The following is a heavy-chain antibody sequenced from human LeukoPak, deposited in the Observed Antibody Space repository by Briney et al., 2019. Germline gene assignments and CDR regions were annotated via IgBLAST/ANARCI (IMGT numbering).Heavy chain of an antibody. CDR1: GFTFRSYW. V-gene: IGHV3-74*01. CDR2: INSDGSTI. J-gene: IGHJ3*02. D-gene: IGHD6-13*01. CDR3: ARGSSSRSNAFDI. Sequence: GGSLRLSCAASGFTFRSYWMHWVRQAPGKGLVWVSRINSDGSTISYADSVKGRFTVSTDNAKSTLYLQMNSLGAEDTAVYYCARGSSSRSNAFDIWGQGTMVTVSS.